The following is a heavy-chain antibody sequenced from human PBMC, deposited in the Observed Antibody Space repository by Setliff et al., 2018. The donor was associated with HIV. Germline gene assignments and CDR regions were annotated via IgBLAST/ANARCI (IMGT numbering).Heavy chain of an antibody. CDR3: ARGRLATLFGVVVPTVAAFDV. V-gene: IGHV4-34*01. CDR2: ITHSGIT. Sequence: LSLTCAVYGGSFHNYHWTWIRQSPENGLEWIGQITHSGITNYNPSLNSRVTISVDTSKNQFSLNLTSVTAADTALYYCARGRLATLFGVVVPTVAAFDVWGQGTKVTVSS. CDR1: GGSFHNYH. J-gene: IGHJ3*01. D-gene: IGHD3-3*01.